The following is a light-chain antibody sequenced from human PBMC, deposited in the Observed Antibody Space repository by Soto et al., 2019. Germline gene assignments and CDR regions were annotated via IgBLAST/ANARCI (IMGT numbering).Light chain of an antibody. CDR1: QSVRSS. CDR2: GVS. Sequence: EIVLTQSPGTLSLSPGERATLSCRASQSVRSSLIWYQQKPGQAPRLLMSGVSNRASGIPDRFSGSGSGTDFTLTISRLEPEDFAVYYCQQYGSSPLTFGGGTKVEIK. CDR3: QQYGSSPLT. J-gene: IGKJ4*01. V-gene: IGKV3-20*01.